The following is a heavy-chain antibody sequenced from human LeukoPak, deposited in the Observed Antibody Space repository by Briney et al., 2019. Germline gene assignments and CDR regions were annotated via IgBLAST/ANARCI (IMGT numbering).Heavy chain of an antibody. J-gene: IGHJ4*02. CDR2: ISGSSGNT. CDR1: GFTFSNYA. Sequence: PGGSLRLSCAASGFTFSNYAMNWVRRAPGKGLEWVSAISGSSGNTYYADSVKGRFTISRDNSKNTLYLQMNSLRAEDTALYYCAKPAKTDYTDYWGQGTLVTVSS. CDR3: AKPAKTDYTDY. V-gene: IGHV3-23*01. D-gene: IGHD1-14*01.